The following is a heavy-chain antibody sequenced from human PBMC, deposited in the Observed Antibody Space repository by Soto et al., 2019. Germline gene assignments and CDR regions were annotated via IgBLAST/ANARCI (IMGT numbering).Heavy chain of an antibody. CDR3: ARDLHGDPYY. J-gene: IGHJ4*02. D-gene: IGHD4-17*01. V-gene: IGHV1-69*05. CDR1: GGTFSTYG. CDR2: IIPKFGTT. Sequence: SVKVSCKASGGTFSTYGMNWVRLAPGQGLEWMGGIIPKFGTTNYAQKFQGRVTMTTDTSTSTAYMELRSLRSDDTAVYYCARDLHGDPYYWGQGTLVTVSS.